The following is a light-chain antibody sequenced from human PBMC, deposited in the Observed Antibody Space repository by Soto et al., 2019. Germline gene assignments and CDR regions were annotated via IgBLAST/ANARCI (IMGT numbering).Light chain of an antibody. CDR2: GAS. CDR3: HQNDNWPKT. Sequence: LVTQSPSTLSVSPGERATLSCRASQSVSSNLAWYQQKPGQAPRLLIYGASTRATGIPARFSGSGSGTEFTLTISSLQSEDFAVYYCHQNDNWPKTFGQGTRLEIK. V-gene: IGKV3-15*01. J-gene: IGKJ5*01. CDR1: QSVSSN.